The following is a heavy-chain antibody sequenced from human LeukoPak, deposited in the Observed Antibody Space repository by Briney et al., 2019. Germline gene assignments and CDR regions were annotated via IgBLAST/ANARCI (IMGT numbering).Heavy chain of an antibody. CDR3: ARVWFGELLPDY. CDR2: ISAYNGNT. D-gene: IGHD3-10*01. J-gene: IGHJ4*02. CDR1: GYTFASYG. V-gene: IGHV1-18*01. Sequence: ASVKVSCKASGYTFASYGISWVRQAPGRGLEWMGWISAYNGNTNYAQKLQGRVTMTTDTSTSTAYMELRSLRSDDTAVYYCARVWFGELLPDYWGQGTLVTVSS.